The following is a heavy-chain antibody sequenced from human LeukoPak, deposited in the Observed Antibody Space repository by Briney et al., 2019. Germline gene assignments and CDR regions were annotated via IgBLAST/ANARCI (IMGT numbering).Heavy chain of an antibody. CDR2: IYYRGST. V-gene: IGHV4-59*01. CDR3: ARGGYTTGGYWYLDR. CDR1: GGSISTYY. J-gene: IGHJ2*01. Sequence: PSETLSLTCTVSGGSISTYYWSWIRQPPEKGLQWIGYIYYRGSTNYNPSLKSRVTISVDTSKNQFSLQLSSVTAADTAVYYCARGGYTTGGYWYLDRWGRGTLVTVSS. D-gene: IGHD4-17*01.